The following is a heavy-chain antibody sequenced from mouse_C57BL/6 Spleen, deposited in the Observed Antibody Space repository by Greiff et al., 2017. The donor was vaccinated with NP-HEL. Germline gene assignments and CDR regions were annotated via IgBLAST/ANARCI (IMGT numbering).Heavy chain of an antibody. Sequence: QVQLQQPGAELVKPGASVKLSCKASGYTFTSYWMPWVKQRPGQGLEWIGNIYPSSGSTNYNEKFKSKATLTVDKSSSTAYMQLSSLTSEDSAVYYCAREGYSNYEGDAMDYWGQGTSVTVSA. D-gene: IGHD2-5*01. J-gene: IGHJ4*01. V-gene: IGHV1-53*01. CDR2: IYPSSGST. CDR3: AREGYSNYEGDAMDY. CDR1: GYTFTSYW.